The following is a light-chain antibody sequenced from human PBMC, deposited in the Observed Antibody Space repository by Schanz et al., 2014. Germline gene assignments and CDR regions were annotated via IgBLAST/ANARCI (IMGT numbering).Light chain of an antibody. V-gene: IGLV2-18*02. Sequence: QSALTQPPSVSGSPGQSVTISCTGTGSDIGAYNRVSWYRQPPGSAPQVILYEVTNRPSGVPDRFSGSKSGNTASLTISGLQAEDEADYYCSSYTSSSTPWVFGGGTKLTVL. J-gene: IGLJ3*02. CDR2: EVT. CDR3: SSYTSSSTPWV. CDR1: GSDIGAYNR.